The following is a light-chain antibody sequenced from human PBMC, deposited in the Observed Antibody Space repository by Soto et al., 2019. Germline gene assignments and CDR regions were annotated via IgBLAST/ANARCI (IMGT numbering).Light chain of an antibody. CDR2: LNSDGSH. V-gene: IGLV4-69*01. Sequence: QLVLTQSPSASAXXXXSVXXXXXXXXGXSSYAIAWHQQQPEKGPRYLMRLNSDGSHSKGDGIPDRFSGSSSGAERYLTISSLQSEDEADYYCQTWGPGIPVFGGGTKLTVL. CDR3: QTWGPGIPV. J-gene: IGLJ2*01. CDR1: XGXSSYA.